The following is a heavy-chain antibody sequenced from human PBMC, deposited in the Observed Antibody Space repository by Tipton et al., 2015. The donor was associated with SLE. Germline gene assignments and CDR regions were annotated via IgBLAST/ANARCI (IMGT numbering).Heavy chain of an antibody. J-gene: IGHJ6*03. CDR1: AGSISSYY. V-gene: IGHV4-39*07. CDR3: ARDNFWNRGYYFGGGEDYYYYYMDV. D-gene: IGHD3-3*01. CDR2: IYYSGST. Sequence: TLSLTCTVSAGSISSYYWGWIRQPPGKGLEWIGSIYYSGSTYYNPSLKSRVTISVDTSKNQFSLKLSSVTAADTAVYYCARDNFWNRGYYFGGGEDYYYYYMDVWGKGTTVTVSS.